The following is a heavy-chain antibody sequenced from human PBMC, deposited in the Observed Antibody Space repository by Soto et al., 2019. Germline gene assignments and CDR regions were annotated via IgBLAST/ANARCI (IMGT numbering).Heavy chain of an antibody. D-gene: IGHD4-17*01. Sequence: PSETLSLTCAVSGGSIRSGGYSWSWIRQPPGKGLEWIGYIYHSGSTYYNPSLKSRVTISVDRSKNQFSLKLSSVTAADTAVYYCARGPGGDYAIDYWGQGTLVTVSS. CDR2: IYHSGST. J-gene: IGHJ4*02. V-gene: IGHV4-30-2*01. CDR3: ARGPGGDYAIDY. CDR1: GGSIRSGGYS.